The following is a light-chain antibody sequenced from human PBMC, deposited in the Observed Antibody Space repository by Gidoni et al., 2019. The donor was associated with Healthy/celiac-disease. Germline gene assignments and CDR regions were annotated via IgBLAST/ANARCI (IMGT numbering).Light chain of an antibody. CDR1: SSDVGGYNY. V-gene: IGLV2-8*01. J-gene: IGLJ2*01. Sequence: QSALTHPPSASGSPGQSVNISCTGTSSDVGGYNYVSWYQQHPGKAHKRMIYEVSQRPSGVPDRFSGSESGNTASLTVSGLQAEDEADYYCSSYAGSNTFVVFGGGTKLTVL. CDR2: EVS. CDR3: SSYAGSNTFVV.